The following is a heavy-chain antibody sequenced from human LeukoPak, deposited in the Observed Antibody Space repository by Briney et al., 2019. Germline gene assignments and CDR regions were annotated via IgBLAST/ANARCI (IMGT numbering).Heavy chain of an antibody. Sequence: GGSLRLSCAASGFTFSSYAMSWVRQAPGKGLEWVSAISGSGGSTYYADSVKGRFTISRDNSKNTLYLQMNSLRAEDTAVYYGPKAPRYYGAGPPPKSAPGGQGTLFPVSS. CDR3: PKAPRYYGAGPPPKSAP. V-gene: IGHV3-23*01. CDR2: ISGSGGST. CDR1: GFTFSSYA. J-gene: IGHJ5*02. D-gene: IGHD3-10*01.